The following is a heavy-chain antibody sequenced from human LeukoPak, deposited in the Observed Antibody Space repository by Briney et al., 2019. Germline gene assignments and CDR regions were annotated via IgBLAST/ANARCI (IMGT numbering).Heavy chain of an antibody. V-gene: IGHV3-23*01. J-gene: IGHJ4*02. D-gene: IGHD5-24*01. CDR2: ISSSGGST. CDR3: AKGPGRWLQLRYFDF. CDR1: GFTFSSYA. Sequence: GGSLRLSCAASGFTFSSYAMSWVRQAPGKGLEWVSTISSSGGSTYYPDSVKGRFTISRDNSKNTLYLQMSSLRADDTAVYYCAKGPGRWLQLRYFDFWGQGTLVIVSS.